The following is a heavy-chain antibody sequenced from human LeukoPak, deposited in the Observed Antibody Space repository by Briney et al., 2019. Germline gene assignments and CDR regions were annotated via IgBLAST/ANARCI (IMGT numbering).Heavy chain of an antibody. Sequence: GASVKVSCKPSGYNFIIFGMSWVRQAPGQGLEWMGWISAKNGDTNSVEKLQGRVTMTTDTSTSTTYMELRSLTSDDTAVYYCARAGATVTRHFDYWGQGTLVIVSS. D-gene: IGHD4-17*01. CDR1: GYNFIIFG. J-gene: IGHJ4*02. CDR3: ARAGATVTRHFDY. V-gene: IGHV1-18*04. CDR2: ISAKNGDT.